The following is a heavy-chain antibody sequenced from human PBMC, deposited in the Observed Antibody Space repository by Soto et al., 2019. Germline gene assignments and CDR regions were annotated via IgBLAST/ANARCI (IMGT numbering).Heavy chain of an antibody. CDR2: IYSDGST. J-gene: IGHJ4*02. V-gene: IGHV3-66*01. CDR1: GFTVNSNY. Sequence: EGSLRLSCAASGFTVNSNYISWVRQAPGKGLEWVSVIYSDGSTYYADSVKGRFIISRDNSNNTLYFQMNSLRAEDTAVYYCATLTKYDILTGFYPCWGQGT. CDR3: ATLTKYDILTGFYPC. D-gene: IGHD3-9*01.